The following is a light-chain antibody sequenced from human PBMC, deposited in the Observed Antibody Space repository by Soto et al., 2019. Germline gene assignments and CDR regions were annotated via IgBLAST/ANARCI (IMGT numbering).Light chain of an antibody. Sequence: DIQMTQSPSTLSGSVGDRVTITCRASQTISSWLAWYQQKPGKAPKLLIYKASTLKSGVPSRFSGSGSGTEFTLTVSSLQPEDFATYYCQQVKSYPITFGQGTRLEI. J-gene: IGKJ5*01. CDR2: KAS. V-gene: IGKV1-5*03. CDR1: QTISSW. CDR3: QQVKSYPIT.